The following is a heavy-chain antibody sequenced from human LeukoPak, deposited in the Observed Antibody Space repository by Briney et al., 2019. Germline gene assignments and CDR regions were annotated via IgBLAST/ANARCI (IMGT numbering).Heavy chain of an antibody. CDR1: GLTYYDYA. CDR2: ISWKSGSI. V-gene: IGHV3-9*01. J-gene: IGHJ3*02. D-gene: IGHD6-13*01. Sequence: AGGSLRLSCAVSGLTYYDYAMHWVRHTRGKGVEGVSGISWKSGSIAYADSVKARFPISRDNAKNSLSLQMDSLRAEDTALYYCAKGGLSVPAADPFYICGQGTIFTVSS. CDR3: AKGGLSVPAADPFYI.